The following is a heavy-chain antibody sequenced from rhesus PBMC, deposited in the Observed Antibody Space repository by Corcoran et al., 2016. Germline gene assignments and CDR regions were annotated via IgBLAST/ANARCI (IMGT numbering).Heavy chain of an antibody. V-gene: IGHV3-132*02. J-gene: IGHJ6*01. D-gene: IGHD2-2*01. Sequence: VEQLVESGGALVQPGASLRLSCAASEFTFSSYDMPWVCQAPGKGLDLVSASSIGGGTYDPDSVKGRVTISRDKAKNSLYLQMNSLRAEDTAVYYGARGIRDYYGLDSWGQGVVVTVSS. CDR1: EFTFSSYD. CDR3: ARGIRDYYGLDS. CDR2: SSIGGGT.